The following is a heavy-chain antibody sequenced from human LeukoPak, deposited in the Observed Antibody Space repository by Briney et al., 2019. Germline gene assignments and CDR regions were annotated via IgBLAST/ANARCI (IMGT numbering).Heavy chain of an antibody. Sequence: GGSLRLSCAASGFTFSSYAMSWVRQAPGKGLEWVSAISGSSSYIYYADSVKGRFTISRDNAKNSLYLQMNSLRAEDTAVYYCASEAGVGSSGWYGWDWGQGTLVTVSS. CDR2: ISGSSSYI. V-gene: IGHV3-21*01. CDR1: GFTFSSYA. CDR3: ASEAGVGSSGWYGWD. D-gene: IGHD6-19*01. J-gene: IGHJ4*02.